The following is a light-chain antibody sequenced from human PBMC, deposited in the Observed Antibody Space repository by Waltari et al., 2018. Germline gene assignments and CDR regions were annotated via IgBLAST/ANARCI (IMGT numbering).Light chain of an antibody. CDR1: RTVISSY. CDR2: GAS. V-gene: IGKV3-20*01. CDR3: QQYGTSPSIT. J-gene: IGKJ5*01. Sequence: EIVLTQSPGTLSLSPGEGATLSCRASRTVISSYLAWYQQKPGQAPRLLIYGASTRATGTPDRFSGSGSGTVFTLTISRVEPEDFAIYVCQQYGTSPSITFCQGTRLEIK.